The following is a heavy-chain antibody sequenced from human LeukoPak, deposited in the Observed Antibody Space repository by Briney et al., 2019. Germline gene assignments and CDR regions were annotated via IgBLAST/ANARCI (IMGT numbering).Heavy chain of an antibody. Sequence: GGSLRLSCAASGFILSNCAMTWVRQAPGKGLEWVSGIDTKGTRTYYADSVKGRFTISRDNSKNTLYLQMNSLRAEDTAVYYCARDLEMATIGYWGQGTLVTVSS. CDR2: IDTKGTRT. D-gene: IGHD5-24*01. CDR1: GFILSNCA. CDR3: ARDLEMATIGY. V-gene: IGHV3-23*01. J-gene: IGHJ4*02.